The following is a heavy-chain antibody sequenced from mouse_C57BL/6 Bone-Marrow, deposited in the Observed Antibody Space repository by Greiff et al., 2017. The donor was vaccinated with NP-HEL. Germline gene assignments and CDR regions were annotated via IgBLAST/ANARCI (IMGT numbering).Heavy chain of an antibody. D-gene: IGHD1-1*01. CDR3: TNLLIYYYGSSWGFDY. V-gene: IGHV14-1*01. CDR2: IDPEDGDT. CDR1: GFNIKDYY. Sequence: EVQLQQSGAELVRPGASVKLSCTASGFNIKDYYMHWVKQRPEQGLEWIGRIDPEDGDTEYAPKFQGKATMTADTSSNTAYLQLSSLTSEDTAVYYCTNLLIYYYGSSWGFDYWGQGTTLTVSS. J-gene: IGHJ2*01.